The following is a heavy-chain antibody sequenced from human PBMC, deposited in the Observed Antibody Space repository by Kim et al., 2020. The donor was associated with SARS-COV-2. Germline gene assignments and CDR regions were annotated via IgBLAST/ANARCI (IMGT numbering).Heavy chain of an antibody. CDR3: ARLLDYSNFDY. CDR2: T. Sequence: TNYRPSFQGHVTISADKSISTAYLQWSSLKASDTAMYYCARLLDYSNFDYWGQGTLVNVCS. J-gene: IGHJ4*02. V-gene: IGHV5-10-1*01. D-gene: IGHD4-4*01.